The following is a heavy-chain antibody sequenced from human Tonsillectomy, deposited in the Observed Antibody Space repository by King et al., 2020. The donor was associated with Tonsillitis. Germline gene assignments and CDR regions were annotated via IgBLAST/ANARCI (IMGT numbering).Heavy chain of an antibody. CDR3: ARDRGGHYDSSGYYGDAFDI. Sequence: QLQESGSGLVKPSQTLSLPCAVSGGSISSGGYSWSGIRQPPGKGLGWIGYIYHSGSTYYNPSLKSRVTISVDRSKNQFSLKLSSVTAPDTAVYYCARDRGGHYDSSGYYGDAFDIWGQGTLVTVSS. CDR2: IYHSGST. CDR1: GGSISSGGYS. J-gene: IGHJ3*02. D-gene: IGHD3-22*01. V-gene: IGHV4-30-2*01.